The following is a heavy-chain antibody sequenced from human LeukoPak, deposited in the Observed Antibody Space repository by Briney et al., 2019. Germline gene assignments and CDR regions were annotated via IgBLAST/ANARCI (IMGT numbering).Heavy chain of an antibody. Sequence: ASVKVSCKVSGYTLTELSMHWVRQAPGRGLEWMGGFDPEDGETIYAQKFQGRVTMTEDTSTDTAYMELSGLRSEDTAVYYCATLAMVRGAYWFDPWGQGTLVTVSS. V-gene: IGHV1-24*01. CDR1: GYTLTELS. J-gene: IGHJ5*02. CDR2: FDPEDGET. CDR3: ATLAMVRGAYWFDP. D-gene: IGHD3-10*01.